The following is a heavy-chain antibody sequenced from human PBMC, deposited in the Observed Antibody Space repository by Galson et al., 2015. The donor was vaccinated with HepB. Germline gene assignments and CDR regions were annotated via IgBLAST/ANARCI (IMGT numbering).Heavy chain of an antibody. Sequence: SLRLSCAASGFTFSSYSMNWVRQAPGKGLEWVSYISSSSSTIYYADSVKGRFTISRDNAKNSLYLQMNSLRAEDTAVYYCARPSGGSCGGCFDYWGQGTLVTVSS. CDR3: ARPSGGSCGGCFDY. CDR1: GFTFSSYS. V-gene: IGHV3-48*01. J-gene: IGHJ4*02. D-gene: IGHD2-15*01. CDR2: ISSSSSTI.